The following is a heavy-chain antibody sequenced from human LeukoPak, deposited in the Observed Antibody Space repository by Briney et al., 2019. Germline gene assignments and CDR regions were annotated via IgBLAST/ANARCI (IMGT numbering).Heavy chain of an antibody. Sequence: GGSLRLSCAASGFTFSNHEMNWVRQAPGKGLEWISYISDSGGTTKYADSVRGRFTISRDNAKNSLYLQMNSLRAEGTAVYYCASGGRWLQFSRGYFDYWGQGTLVTVSS. J-gene: IGHJ4*02. CDR2: ISDSGGTT. CDR1: GFTFSNHE. D-gene: IGHD5-24*01. CDR3: ASGGRWLQFSRGYFDY. V-gene: IGHV3-48*03.